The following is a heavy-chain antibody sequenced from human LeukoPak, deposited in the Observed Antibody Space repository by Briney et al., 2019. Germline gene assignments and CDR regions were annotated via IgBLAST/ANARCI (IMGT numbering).Heavy chain of an antibody. CDR1: GFTVTSNY. Sequence: PGGSLRLSCAASGFTVTSNYMSWVRQAPGKGLEWVSVIYSGGVTYYADSVKGRFTISRDNSKNTLYLQMNSLRAEDTAVYYCAKEDYYDSRGGPDYWGQGTLVTVSS. CDR2: IYSGGVT. V-gene: IGHV3-53*01. CDR3: AKEDYYDSRGGPDY. D-gene: IGHD3-22*01. J-gene: IGHJ4*02.